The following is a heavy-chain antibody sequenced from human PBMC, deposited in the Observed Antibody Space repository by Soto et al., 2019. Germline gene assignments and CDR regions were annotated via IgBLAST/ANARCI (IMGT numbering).Heavy chain of an antibody. V-gene: IGHV3-7*03. Sequence: EVQLVESGGGLVQPGGSLRLSCAASGFTFSSYWMSWVRQAPGKGLEWVANIKQDGSEKYYVDSVKGRFTISRDNAKNSLYLQMNSLIGEDTAVYYCARDSRYHDILTGYYYYGMDVW. CDR2: IKQDGSEK. CDR3: ARDSRYHDILTGYYYYGMDV. J-gene: IGHJ6*01. CDR1: GFTFSSYW. D-gene: IGHD3-9*01.